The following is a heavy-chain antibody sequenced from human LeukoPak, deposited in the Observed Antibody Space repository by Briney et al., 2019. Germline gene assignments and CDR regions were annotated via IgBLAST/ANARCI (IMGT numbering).Heavy chain of an antibody. Sequence: GASVKVSCKVSGYTLTELSMHWVRQAPGKGLEWMGGFDPEDGETIYAQKFQGRVTMTEDTSTDTAYMELSSLRSEDTAVYYCATVSYQDSGSDNPFYFDYWGQGTLVTVSS. CDR2: FDPEDGET. V-gene: IGHV1-24*01. J-gene: IGHJ4*02. CDR1: GYTLTELS. D-gene: IGHD5-12*01. CDR3: ATVSYQDSGSDNPFYFDY.